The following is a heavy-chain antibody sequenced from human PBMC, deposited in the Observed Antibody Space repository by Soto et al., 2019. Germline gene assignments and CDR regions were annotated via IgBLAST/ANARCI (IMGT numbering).Heavy chain of an antibody. CDR1: GFTFSSYA. CDR2: ISGSGGST. Sequence: AGGSLRLSCAASGFTFSSYAMSWVRQAPGKGLEWVSAISGSGGSTYYADSVKGRFTISRDNSKNTLYLQMNSLRAEDTAVYYCAKVPASLLFRSDAFDIWGQGTMVTVSS. D-gene: IGHD1-26*01. V-gene: IGHV3-23*01. CDR3: AKVPASLLFRSDAFDI. J-gene: IGHJ3*02.